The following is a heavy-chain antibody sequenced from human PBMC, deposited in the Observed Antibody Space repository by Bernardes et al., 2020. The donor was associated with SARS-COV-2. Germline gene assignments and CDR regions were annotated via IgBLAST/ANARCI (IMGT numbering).Heavy chain of an antibody. CDR3: ATYYGGYSFPF. V-gene: IGHV3-7*01. D-gene: IGHD3-10*01. CDR1: GFTFSTYW. Sequence: GGSLRLSCAASGFTFSTYWMRWVRQAPGKGLEWVANINGFGSTRNYVDSVKGRFTISRDNAKNSLHLQVNSLRAEDTAIYYCATYYGGYSFPFWGQGTMVTVSS. J-gene: IGHJ3*01. CDR2: INGFGSTR.